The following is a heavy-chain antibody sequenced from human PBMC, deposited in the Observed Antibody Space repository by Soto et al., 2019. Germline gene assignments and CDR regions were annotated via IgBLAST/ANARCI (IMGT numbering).Heavy chain of an antibody. V-gene: IGHV1-8*01. CDR2: MNHNSGNT. J-gene: IGHJ6*03. CDR3: ARTLSGYDAGYYYYYMDV. D-gene: IGHD5-12*01. Sequence: ASVKVSCKASGYTFTSYDINWVRQATGQGLEWMGWMNHNSGNTGYAQKFQGRVTMTRNTSISTAYMELSSLRSEDTAVYYCARTLSGYDAGYYYYYMDVWGKGTTVTVSS. CDR1: GYTFTSYD.